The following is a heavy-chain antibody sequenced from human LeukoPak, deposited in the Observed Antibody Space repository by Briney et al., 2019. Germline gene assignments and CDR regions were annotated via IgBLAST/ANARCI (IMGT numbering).Heavy chain of an antibody. D-gene: IGHD1-26*01. CDR2: IYYSGST. CDR3: ARIMLSWREFDC. CDR1: GGSISNGDHY. V-gene: IGHV4-31*03. Sequence: PSETLSLTCTVSGGSISNGDHYWSWIRQHPGKGLEWIGHIYYSGSTYYNPSLKSRGIKSVETSKNQFSLKLSSVTAADTAVYYRARIMLSWREFDCWGQGTLVTVSS. J-gene: IGHJ4*02.